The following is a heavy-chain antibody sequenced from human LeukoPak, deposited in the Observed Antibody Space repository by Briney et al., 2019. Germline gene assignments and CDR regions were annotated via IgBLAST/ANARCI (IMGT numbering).Heavy chain of an antibody. D-gene: IGHD3-10*01. CDR2: ISSSGSTI. Sequence: GGSLRLSCAASGFTFSSYEMNWVRQAPGKGLEWVSYISSSGSTIYYADSVKGRFTISRDNAKNSLYLQMNSLRAEDTAVYYCARDRRPREVRGVITSAIDYWGQGTLVTVSS. CDR1: GFTFSSYE. V-gene: IGHV3-48*03. CDR3: ARDRRPREVRGVITSAIDY. J-gene: IGHJ4*02.